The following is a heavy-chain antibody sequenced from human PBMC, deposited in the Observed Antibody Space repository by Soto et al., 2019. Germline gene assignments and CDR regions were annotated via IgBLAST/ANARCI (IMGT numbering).Heavy chain of an antibody. Sequence: QLQLQESGPGLVKPSETLSLTCTVSGGSISNAAYYWGWIRQPPGKGLECIGIIYYSGNTYYSPSLKSRVXXSXDXFTNQFSLKLSSVSAADTSIYYCARVYGSGSYYFDYWGQGTLVTVSS. D-gene: IGHD3-10*01. CDR3: ARVYGSGSYYFDY. CDR2: IYYSGNT. J-gene: IGHJ4*02. CDR1: GGSISNAAYY. V-gene: IGHV4-39*01.